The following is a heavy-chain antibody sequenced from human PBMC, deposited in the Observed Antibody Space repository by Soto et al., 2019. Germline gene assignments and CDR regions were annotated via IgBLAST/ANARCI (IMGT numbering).Heavy chain of an antibody. J-gene: IGHJ4*02. CDR2: VRTKNNNYAT. CDR1: GLTFSASA. V-gene: IGHV3-73*02. Sequence: EVQLVESGGGLVQPGSSLRLSCAASGLTFSASAIHWVRQASGKGLEWVGRVRTKNNNYATTYAASVTGRFTISRDDSRNTVFLQMSRLKTEDTAKYYCTSYDNSGYFYLNSWGQGTLVTVSS. D-gene: IGHD3-22*01. CDR3: TSYDNSGYFYLNS.